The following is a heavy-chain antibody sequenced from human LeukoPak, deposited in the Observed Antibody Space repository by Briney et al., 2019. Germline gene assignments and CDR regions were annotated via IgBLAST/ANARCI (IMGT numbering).Heavy chain of an antibody. J-gene: IGHJ1*01. Sequence: SESLSLTCTVSGASISSYYWSWVRQPPGKGLEWIGYTSYSGRTNYNPTLKSRVTISVDTSKSQFSLKRSAVTAPDTAAYYCARGEAAAGTAEYFQHWGKGTLFTVSS. CDR3: ARGEAAAGTAEYFQH. D-gene: IGHD6-13*01. CDR2: TSYSGRT. CDR1: GASISSYY. V-gene: IGHV4-59*01.